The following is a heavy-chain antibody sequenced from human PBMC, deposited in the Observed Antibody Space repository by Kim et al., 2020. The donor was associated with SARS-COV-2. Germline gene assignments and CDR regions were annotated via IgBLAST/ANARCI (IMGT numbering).Heavy chain of an antibody. V-gene: IGHV3-48*03. CDR3: ARSHCSGGVCYMGDWFDP. Sequence: GRFTISRDNSKNSLYLQMFSLRAEDTAVYYCARSHCSGGVCYMGDWFDPWGQGTLVTVSS. D-gene: IGHD2-15*01. J-gene: IGHJ5*02.